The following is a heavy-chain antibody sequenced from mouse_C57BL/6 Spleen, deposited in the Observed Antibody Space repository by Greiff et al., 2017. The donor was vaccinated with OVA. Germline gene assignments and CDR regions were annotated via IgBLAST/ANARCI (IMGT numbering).Heavy chain of an antibody. V-gene: IGHV1-76*01. CDR3: ASAEGYYFDY. CDR2: IYPGSGNT. D-gene: IGHD3-2*02. CDR1: GYTFTDYY. Sequence: VMLVESGAELVRPGASVKLSCKASGYTFTDYYITWVQQRPGQGLEWIARIYPGSGNTYYNEKFKGKATLTAAKSSSTAYMQLSSLTSEDSAVYFCASAEGYYFDYWGQGTTLTVSS. J-gene: IGHJ2*01.